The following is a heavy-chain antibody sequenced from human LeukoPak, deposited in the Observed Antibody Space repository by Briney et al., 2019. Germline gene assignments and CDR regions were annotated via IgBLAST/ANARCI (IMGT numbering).Heavy chain of an antibody. CDR2: INHSGST. CDR1: GGSFSGYY. D-gene: IGHD3-10*01. J-gene: IGHJ5*02. Sequence: SETLSLTCAVYGGSFSGYYWSWIRQPPGKGLEWIGEINHSGSTNYNPSLKSRVTISVDTSKNQFSLKLSSVTAADTAVYYCARGNFEWFGELSVWLDPWGQGTLVTVSS. V-gene: IGHV4-34*01. CDR3: ARGNFEWFGELSVWLDP.